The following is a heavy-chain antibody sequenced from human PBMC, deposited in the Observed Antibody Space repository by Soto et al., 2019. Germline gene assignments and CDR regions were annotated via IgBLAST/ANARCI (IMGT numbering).Heavy chain of an antibody. J-gene: IGHJ6*02. D-gene: IGHD3-16*01. CDR2: ISPYSGNT. V-gene: IGHV1-18*01. CDR1: GYIFVNYG. Sequence: QVQLVQSGDEVRKPGSSVKVSCKASGYIFVNYGIAWVRQALGQGLEWMGWISPYSGNTHYASKVQGRLTMTTDTSTSTAYMGVGDLTSGDTAVYYCAMVDDCVTPTPQDVWGQGTTVTVSS. CDR3: AMVDDCVTPTPQDV.